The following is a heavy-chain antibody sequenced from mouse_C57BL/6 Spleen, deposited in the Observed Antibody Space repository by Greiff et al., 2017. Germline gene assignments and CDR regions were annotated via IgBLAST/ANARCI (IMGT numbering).Heavy chain of an antibody. J-gene: IGHJ4*01. CDR2: IYPRSGNN. Sequence: QVQLQQSGAELARPGASVKLSCKASGYTFTSYGISWVKQRTGQGLEWIGEIYPRSGNNYYNEKFKGKATLTADKSSSTAYMELRSLTSEDSAVYFCAGGDSSGLYAMDYWGQGTSVTVSS. CDR1: GYTFTSYG. CDR3: AGGDSSGLYAMDY. V-gene: IGHV1-81*01. D-gene: IGHD3-2*02.